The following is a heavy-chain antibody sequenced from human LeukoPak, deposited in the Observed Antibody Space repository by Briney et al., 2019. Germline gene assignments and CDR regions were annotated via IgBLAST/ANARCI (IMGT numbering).Heavy chain of an antibody. CDR2: INNDGSST. CDR1: GFIFSTCG. CDR3: ARPTKEGSSWYWWFDP. D-gene: IGHD6-13*01. Sequence: GRSLRLSCAASGFIFSTCGMHWVRQAPGKGLVWVSRINNDGSSTSYADSVKGRFTISRDNAKNTLYLQMNSLRAEDTAVYYCARPTKEGSSWYWWFDPWGQGTLVTVSS. J-gene: IGHJ5*02. V-gene: IGHV3-74*01.